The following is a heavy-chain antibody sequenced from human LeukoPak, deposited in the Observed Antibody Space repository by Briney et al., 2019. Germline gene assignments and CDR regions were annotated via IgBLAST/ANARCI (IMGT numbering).Heavy chain of an antibody. J-gene: IGHJ6*02. CDR2: IWYDGSNK. V-gene: IGHV3-33*01. Sequence: GRSLRLSCAASGFTFSSYGMHWVRQAPGKGLEWVAVIWYDGSNKYYADSVKGRFTISRDNSKNTLYLQMNSLRAEDTAVYYCAREHVATILYGMDVWGQGTTVTVSS. D-gene: IGHD5-24*01. CDR3: AREHVATILYGMDV. CDR1: GFTFSSYG.